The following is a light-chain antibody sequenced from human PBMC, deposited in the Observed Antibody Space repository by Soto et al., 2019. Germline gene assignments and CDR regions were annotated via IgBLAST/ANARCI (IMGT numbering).Light chain of an antibody. Sequence: IQMTQSPSSLSASLGDRVTITCRASQSISSYLNWYQQKPGKAPKLLIYAASSLQSGVPSRFSGSGSGTDFTLTISSLQPEDFATYYCQQSYSTPRGFTFGPGTKVDIK. V-gene: IGKV1-39*01. CDR1: QSISSY. CDR2: AAS. J-gene: IGKJ3*01. CDR3: QQSYSTPRGFT.